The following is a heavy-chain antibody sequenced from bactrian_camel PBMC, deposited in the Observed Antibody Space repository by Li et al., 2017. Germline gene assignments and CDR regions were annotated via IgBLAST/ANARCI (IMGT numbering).Heavy chain of an antibody. Sequence: VQLVESGGGLVQPGGSLRLSCAASGFTFSSYGMSWVRQAPGKALEWVSFINGASSITSYLDSVKGRFAISRDNADNTLTLQLNRLTTEDTGMYYCAKGLWYGQLWYAQEYWGKGTQVTVS. CDR1: GFTFSSYG. D-gene: IGHD5*01. CDR2: INGASSIT. V-gene: IGHV3S42*01. J-gene: IGHJ7*01.